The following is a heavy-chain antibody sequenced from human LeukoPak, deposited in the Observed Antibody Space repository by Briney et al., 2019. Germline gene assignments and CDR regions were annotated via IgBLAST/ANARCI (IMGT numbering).Heavy chain of an antibody. Sequence: PGGSLRLSCAASGFTFSSYAMSWVRQVPGQGLEWVSLITWNGDHTFYADSVKGRFTISRDNSEHSLYLQMKSLRPEDTALYYCAKDLFHRTGFFYAPESWGQGTLVTVSS. V-gene: IGHV3-43D*04. D-gene: IGHD3-22*01. J-gene: IGHJ4*02. CDR2: ITWNGDHT. CDR3: AKDLFHRTGFFYAPES. CDR1: GFTFSSYA.